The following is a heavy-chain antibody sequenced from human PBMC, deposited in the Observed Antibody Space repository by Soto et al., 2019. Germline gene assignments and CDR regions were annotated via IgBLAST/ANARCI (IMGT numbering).Heavy chain of an antibody. V-gene: IGHV3-23*01. Sequence: GGSLRLSCAASGFTFSSYAMSWVRQAPGKGLEWVSAISGSGGSTYYADSVKGRFTITRDNSKNTLYLQMNSLRAEDTAVYYCAKNQVSVTGDRRRSDAFDIWGQGTMVTVSS. CDR2: ISGSGGST. CDR3: AKNQVSVTGDRRRSDAFDI. D-gene: IGHD7-27*01. CDR1: GFTFSSYA. J-gene: IGHJ3*02.